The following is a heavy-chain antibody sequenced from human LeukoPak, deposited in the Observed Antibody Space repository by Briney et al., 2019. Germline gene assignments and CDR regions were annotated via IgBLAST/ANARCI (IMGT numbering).Heavy chain of an antibody. CDR3: ARGGNYVSGSYGY. CDR2: IDSDGSNT. J-gene: IGHJ4*02. Sequence: HPGGSLRLSCAASGFTFSSYWMHWVRQVSGKGLVWVSHIDSDGSNTNHADSVKGRFTISRDNAKNTLYLQMNSLRAEDTAMYYCARGGNYVSGSYGYRGQGTLVTVPS. CDR1: GFTFSSYW. V-gene: IGHV3-74*01. D-gene: IGHD3-10*01.